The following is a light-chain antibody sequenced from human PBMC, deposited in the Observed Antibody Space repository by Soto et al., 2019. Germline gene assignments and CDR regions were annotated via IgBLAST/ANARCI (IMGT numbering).Light chain of an antibody. CDR3: QQYYSYPQT. CDR2: AAS. V-gene: IGKV1-8*01. Sequence: AIRMTQSPSSFSASTGGRVTITCRASQGISSYLAWYQQKPGKAPKLLIYAASTLRSGVPSRFSGSGSGTDFTLTISCLQSEDFATYYCQQYYSYPQTFGQGTKVDI. J-gene: IGKJ1*01. CDR1: QGISSY.